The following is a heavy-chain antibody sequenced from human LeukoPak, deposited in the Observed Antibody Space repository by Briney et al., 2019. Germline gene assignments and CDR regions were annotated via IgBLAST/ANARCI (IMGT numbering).Heavy chain of an antibody. J-gene: IGHJ6*03. D-gene: IGHD3-9*01. CDR1: GGSISSYY. CDR2: IYYSGST. Sequence: SETLSLTCTVSGGSISSYYWSWIRQPPGKGLEWIGYIYYSGSTNYNSSFKSRVTISVDTSKNQFSLKLSSVTAADTAVYYCASQPPILHYDILTGYLYYYYYMDVWGKGTTVTISS. CDR3: ASQPPILHYDILTGYLYYYYYMDV. V-gene: IGHV4-59*08.